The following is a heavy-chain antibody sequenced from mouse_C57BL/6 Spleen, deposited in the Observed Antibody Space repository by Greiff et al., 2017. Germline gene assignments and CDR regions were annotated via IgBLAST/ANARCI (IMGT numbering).Heavy chain of an antibody. V-gene: IGHV1-42*01. CDR3: ASPYYYGSSYWFAY. CDR2: INPSTGGT. CDR1: GYSFTGYY. D-gene: IGHD1-1*01. Sequence: VHVKQSGPELVKPGASVKISCKASGYSFTGYYMNWVKQSPEKSLEWIGEINPSTGGTTYNQKFKAKATLTVDKSSSTAYMQLKSLTSEDSAVYYCASPYYYGSSYWFAYWGQGTLVTVSA. J-gene: IGHJ3*01.